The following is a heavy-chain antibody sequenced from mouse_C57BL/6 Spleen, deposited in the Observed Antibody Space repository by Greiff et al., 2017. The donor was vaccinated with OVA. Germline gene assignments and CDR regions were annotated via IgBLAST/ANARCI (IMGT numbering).Heavy chain of an antibody. Sequence: QVQLQQSGAELVRPGASVKLSCKASGYTFTDYYINWVKQRPGQGLEWIARIYPGSGNTYYNEKFKGKATLTAEKSSSTAYMQLSSLTSEDSAVYFCAREKYMGLPYYFDYWGQGTTLTVSS. CDR3: AREKYMGLPYYFDY. CDR2: IYPGSGNT. D-gene: IGHD2-4*01. J-gene: IGHJ2*01. CDR1: GYTFTDYY. V-gene: IGHV1-76*01.